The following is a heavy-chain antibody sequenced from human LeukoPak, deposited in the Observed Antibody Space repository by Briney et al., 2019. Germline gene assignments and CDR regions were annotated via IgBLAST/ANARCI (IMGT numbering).Heavy chain of an antibody. CDR1: GFTFSSYS. J-gene: IGHJ3*02. V-gene: IGHV3-48*01. CDR2: ISSSSSTI. CDR3: ARDPRRVAFDI. Sequence: PGGSLRLSCAASGFTFSSYSMNWVRQAPGKGLEWVSYISSSSSTIYYADSVKGRFTISRGNAKNSLYLQMNSLRAEDTAVYYCARDPRRVAFDIWGQGTMVTVSS.